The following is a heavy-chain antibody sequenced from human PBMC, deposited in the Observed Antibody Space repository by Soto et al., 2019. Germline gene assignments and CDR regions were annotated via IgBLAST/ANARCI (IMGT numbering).Heavy chain of an antibody. J-gene: IGHJ4*02. CDR3: ARACYDFWSGYYTGLAAYYFDY. V-gene: IGHV4-34*01. Sequence: SEPLSLTCAVYGGSFSGYYWSWIRQPPGKGLEWIGEINHSGSTNYNPSLKSRVTISVDTSKNQFSLKLSSVTAADTAVYYCARACYDFWSGYYTGLAAYYFDYWGQGTLVTVSS. CDR2: INHSGST. D-gene: IGHD3-3*01. CDR1: GGSFSGYY.